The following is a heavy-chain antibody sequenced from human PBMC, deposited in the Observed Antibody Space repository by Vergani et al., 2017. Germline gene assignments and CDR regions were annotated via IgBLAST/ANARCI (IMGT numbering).Heavy chain of an antibody. CDR2: IYYSGST. CDR3: ARASRGATGTRYCSGGSCVTPIDY. CDR1: GGSVSSGSYY. J-gene: IGHJ4*02. D-gene: IGHD2-15*01. V-gene: IGHV4-61*01. Sequence: QVQLQESGPGLVKPSETLSLTCTVSGGSVSSGSYYWSWIRQPPGKGLEWIGYIYYSGSTNYNPSLKSRVTISVDTSKNQFSLKLSSVTAADTAVYYCARASRGATGTRYCSGGSCVTPIDYWGQGTLVTVSS.